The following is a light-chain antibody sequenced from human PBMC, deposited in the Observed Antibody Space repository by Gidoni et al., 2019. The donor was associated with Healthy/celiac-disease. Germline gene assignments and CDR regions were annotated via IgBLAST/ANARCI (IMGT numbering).Light chain of an antibody. J-gene: IGLJ2*01. V-gene: IGLV2-14*01. Sequence: QSALTQPASVSGSPGQSSTISCTGTSSDVGGYNYVSWYQQHPGKAPKLMLYDVSNRPSGVSNRFSGSKSGNTASLTISGLQAEDEADYYCSSYTSSSTLNVVFGGGTKLTVL. CDR3: SSYTSSSTLNVV. CDR1: SSDVGGYNY. CDR2: DVS.